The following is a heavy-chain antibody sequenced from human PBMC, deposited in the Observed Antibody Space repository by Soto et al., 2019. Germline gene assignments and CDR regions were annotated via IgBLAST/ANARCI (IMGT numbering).Heavy chain of an antibody. D-gene: IGHD3-10*01. Sequence: GGSLRLSCSVYGFTLITQTIHWVRQAPGKGLEYISAIHNNGATTYYADSVRGRFTISTDTSKNTVYLQMTTLGPEDTAVYYCVSMINTPGAFDYWGQGTLVTVSS. V-gene: IGHV3-64D*06. CDR2: IHNNGATT. J-gene: IGHJ4*02. CDR1: GFTLITQT. CDR3: VSMINTPGAFDY.